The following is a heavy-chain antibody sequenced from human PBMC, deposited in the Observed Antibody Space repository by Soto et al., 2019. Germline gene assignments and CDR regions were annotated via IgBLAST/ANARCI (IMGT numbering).Heavy chain of an antibody. J-gene: IGHJ6*02. CDR3: TQGGYCSSTSCYTYGMDV. D-gene: IGHD2-2*02. CDR2: IRSKAYGGTT. CDR1: GFTFGDYA. Sequence: LRLSCTASGFTFGDYAMSWFRQAPGKGLEWVSFIRSKAYGGTTEYAASVKGRFTISRDDSKSIAYLQMNSLKTEDTAVYYCTQGGYCSSTSCYTYGMDVWGQGTTVTVSS. V-gene: IGHV3-49*03.